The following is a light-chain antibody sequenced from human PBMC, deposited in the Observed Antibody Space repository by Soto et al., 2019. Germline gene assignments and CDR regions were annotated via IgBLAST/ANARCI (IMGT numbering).Light chain of an antibody. J-gene: IGKJ2*01. V-gene: IGKV1-5*03. CDR3: QHHITYPYT. CDR2: KAS. CDR1: QSITDW. Sequence: DIQMTQSPSTLSASVGDRVTITCRASQSITDWLAWYQQKPGKAPKLLIYKASSLESGVPSRFSGGGSGTEFTLTISSLQPDDFASYYCQHHITYPYTFGQGTKLEIK.